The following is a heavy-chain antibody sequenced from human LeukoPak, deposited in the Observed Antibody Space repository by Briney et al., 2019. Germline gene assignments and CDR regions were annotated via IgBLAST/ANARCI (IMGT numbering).Heavy chain of an antibody. D-gene: IGHD2-2*01. V-gene: IGHV4-39*01. CDR3: ARHLGCRSVGCPDDGFDI. CDR1: GDSITTNNHY. Sequence: KPSETLSLTCTVSGDSITTNNHYWGWIRQPPGKGLEWIGSIYYSGSTNYNPSLKSRVTISVDTSKNQFSLKVSSVTAADTAVYYCARHLGCRSVGCPDDGFDIWGQGTMVTVSS. J-gene: IGHJ3*02. CDR2: IYYSGST.